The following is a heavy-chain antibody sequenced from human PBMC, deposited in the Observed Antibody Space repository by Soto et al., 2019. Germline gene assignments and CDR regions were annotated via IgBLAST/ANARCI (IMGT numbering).Heavy chain of an antibody. CDR3: AREDGDGYNLDY. D-gene: IGHD2-21*01. CDR1: GFTFSSYA. Sequence: PGGSLRLSCAASGFTFSSYAMHWVRQAPGKGLEWVAVISYDGSNKYYADSVKDRFTISRDDSKNTLYLQMNSLRAEDTAVYYCAREDGDGYNLDYWGQGTLVTVSS. CDR2: ISYDGSNK. J-gene: IGHJ4*02. V-gene: IGHV3-30-3*01.